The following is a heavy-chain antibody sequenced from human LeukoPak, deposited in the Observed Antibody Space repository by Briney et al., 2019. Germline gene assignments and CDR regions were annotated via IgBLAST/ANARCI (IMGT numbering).Heavy chain of an antibody. CDR3: ARQGYSSSWYADY. CDR2: FYYSGST. V-gene: IGHV4-59*08. Sequence: PSETLSLTCTVSGGSISNYYWSWIRQPPGKGLEWIGYFYYSGSTNYNPFLKSRVTISVDTSKNQFSLKLFSVTAADTAVYYCARQGYSSSWYADYWGQGTLVTVSS. J-gene: IGHJ4*02. D-gene: IGHD6-13*01. CDR1: GGSISNYY.